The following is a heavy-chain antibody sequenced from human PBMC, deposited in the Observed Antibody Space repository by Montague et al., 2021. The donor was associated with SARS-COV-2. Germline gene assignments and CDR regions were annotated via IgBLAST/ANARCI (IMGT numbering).Heavy chain of an antibody. CDR2: IDYSGST. V-gene: IGHV4-59*01. J-gene: IGHJ3*02. CDR1: GGSISSYY. D-gene: IGHD3-3*01. CDR3: ARDRLKAIFGVVINVAFDI. Sequence: SETLSLTCTVSGGSISSYYWSWIRQPPGKGLEWIGYIDYSGSTNYNPSLKSRVTISVDTSKNQFSLKLSSVTATDTAVYYCARDRLKAIFGVVINVAFDIWGQGTMVTVSS.